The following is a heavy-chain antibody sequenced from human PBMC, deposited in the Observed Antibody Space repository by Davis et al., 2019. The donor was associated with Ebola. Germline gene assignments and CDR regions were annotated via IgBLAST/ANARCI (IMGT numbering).Heavy chain of an antibody. D-gene: IGHD1-26*01. CDR2: ISSSGSTI. CDR1: GFTFSSYA. J-gene: IGHJ6*02. V-gene: IGHV3-48*04. CDR3: VRSLTALVGAARRYYYYGMDV. Sequence: GESLKISCAASGFTFSSYAMTWVRQAPGKGLEWVSYISSSGSTIYYADSVKGRFTISRDNAKNSLYLQMNSLRAEDTAVYYCVRSLTALVGAARRYYYYGMDVWGQGTTVTVSS.